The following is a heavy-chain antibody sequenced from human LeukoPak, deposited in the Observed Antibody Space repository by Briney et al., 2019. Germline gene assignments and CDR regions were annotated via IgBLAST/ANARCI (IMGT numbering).Heavy chain of an antibody. V-gene: IGHV5-51*01. CDR2: IYPGDSDT. Sequence: GESLKISCKGSGYSFTSYWIGWVRQMPGKGLEWMGIIYPGDSDTRYSPSFQGQVTISADKSISTAYLQWSSLKASDTAMYYCARHRGFLENYYYYYYYMDVWGKGTTVTVSS. D-gene: IGHD3-3*01. CDR3: ARHRGFLENYYYYYYYMDV. CDR1: GYSFTSYW. J-gene: IGHJ6*03.